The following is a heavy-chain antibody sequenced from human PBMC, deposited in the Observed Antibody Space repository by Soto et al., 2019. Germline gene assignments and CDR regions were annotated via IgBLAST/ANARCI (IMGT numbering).Heavy chain of an antibody. CDR3: ARGGSWVDV. Sequence: GGSLRLSCAASGFTLSSYWMSWLRQAPGRGLEWVANIKPDGSDKNYVDSVKGRFTVSRDTAKNSLYLQMNSLRAEDTAVYYCARGGSWVDVWGQGTTVTVSS. D-gene: IGHD2-15*01. V-gene: IGHV3-7*01. CDR2: IKPDGSDK. J-gene: IGHJ6*02. CDR1: GFTLSSYW.